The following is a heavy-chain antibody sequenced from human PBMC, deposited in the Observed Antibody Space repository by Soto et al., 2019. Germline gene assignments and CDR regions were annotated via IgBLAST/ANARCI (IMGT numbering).Heavy chain of an antibody. CDR2: IFHSGT. V-gene: IGHV4-39*01. CDR1: GDSVSSSSYY. J-gene: IGHJ6*02. CDR3: ARRVRGGYYGMDV. Sequence: SETLSLTCTVSGDSVSSSSYYWDWIRQPPGKGLEWIGNIFHSGTSYNPSLKSRVTISVDTSENQFSLKLSSVTAADTAVYYCARRVRGGYYGMDVWGQGTTVTVSS. D-gene: IGHD3-10*01.